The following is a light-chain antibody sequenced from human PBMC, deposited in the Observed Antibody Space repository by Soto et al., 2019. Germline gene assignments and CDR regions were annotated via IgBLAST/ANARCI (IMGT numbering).Light chain of an antibody. J-gene: IGLJ2*01. CDR1: SSNMGSNT. CDR3: AAWDGSLNHIL. Sequence: QSVLTQPPSVSGTPGQGVAISCSGSSSNMGSNTVNWYQHLPGTAPKLLIYNDNQRPSGVPDRFFGSKSGTSASLAITGLQSEDEADYYCAAWDGSLNHILFGGGTKLTVL. V-gene: IGLV1-44*01. CDR2: NDN.